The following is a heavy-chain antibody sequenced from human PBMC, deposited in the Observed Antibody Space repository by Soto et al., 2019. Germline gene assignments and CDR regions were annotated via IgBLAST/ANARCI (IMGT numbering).Heavy chain of an antibody. CDR1: GFTCSDYY. D-gene: IGHD4-17*01. J-gene: IGHJ3*02. Sequence: GGSLRLSCAASGFTCSDYYMSWIRQAPGKGLEWVSYISSSGSTIYYADSVKGRFTISRDNAKNSLYLQMNSLRAEDTAVYYCARDGATVTTNAFDIWGQGTMVTVSS. CDR2: ISSSGSTI. V-gene: IGHV3-11*01. CDR3: ARDGATVTTNAFDI.